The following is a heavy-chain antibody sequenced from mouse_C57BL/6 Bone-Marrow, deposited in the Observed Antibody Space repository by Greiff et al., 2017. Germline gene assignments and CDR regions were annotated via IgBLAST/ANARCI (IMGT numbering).Heavy chain of an antibody. V-gene: IGHV1-69*01. CDR1: GYTFTSYW. CDR3: ERDYGSSYDWYFDV. Sequence: QVQLQQPGAELVMPGASVKLSCKASGYTFTSYWMHWVKQRPGQGLEWIGEIDPSVSYTNYNQKFKGKSTLTVDKSSSTANMQLSSLRSEDSAVYSCERDYGSSYDWYFDVWGTGTTVTVSA. CDR2: IDPSVSYT. J-gene: IGHJ1*03. D-gene: IGHD1-1*01.